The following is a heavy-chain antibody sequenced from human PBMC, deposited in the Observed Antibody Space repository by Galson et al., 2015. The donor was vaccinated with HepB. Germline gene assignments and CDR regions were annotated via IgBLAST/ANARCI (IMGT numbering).Heavy chain of an antibody. CDR2: INTNTGKA. Sequence: SVKVSCKASGYTFPNYAVNWVRQAPRQGLEWMGWINTNTGKANYAEAFTGRVAFSLDTSASTAHLQISSLKAEDTAVYYCAREGNMNGGPFDYWGQGTLVTGSS. D-gene: IGHD2-8*01. CDR3: AREGNMNGGPFDY. V-gene: IGHV7-4-1*02. J-gene: IGHJ4*02. CDR1: GYTFPNYA.